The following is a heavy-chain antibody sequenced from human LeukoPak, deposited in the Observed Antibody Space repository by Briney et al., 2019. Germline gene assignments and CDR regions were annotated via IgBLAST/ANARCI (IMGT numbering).Heavy chain of an antibody. Sequence: SETLSLTCTVSGGSIGSYYWSWIRQPPGKGLEWIGYIYYSGSTNYNPSLKSRVTISVDTSKNQFSLKLSSVTAADTAVYYCARQNNWNYDYWGQGTLVTVSS. CDR3: ARQNNWNYDY. D-gene: IGHD1-7*01. V-gene: IGHV4-59*08. CDR2: IYYSGST. CDR1: GGSIGSYY. J-gene: IGHJ4*02.